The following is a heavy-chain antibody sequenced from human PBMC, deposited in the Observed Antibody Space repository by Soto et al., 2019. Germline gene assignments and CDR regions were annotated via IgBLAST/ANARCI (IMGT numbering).Heavy chain of an antibody. D-gene: IGHD3-16*01. CDR2: NSAYNDNT. J-gene: IGHJ5*02. CDR3: ARLLEGGDVTENWCDP. V-gene: IGHV1-18*01. CDR1: GYTFTKFG. Sequence: QVRLVQSGAEVKKPGASVKVSCKSSGYTFTKFGISWVRQAPGQGLEWMGWNSAYNDNTNYAQKLQGRVTMTSDTSPSTAYMELWSVRSDDTAVYYCARLLEGGDVTENWCDPWGQGTLVTFSS.